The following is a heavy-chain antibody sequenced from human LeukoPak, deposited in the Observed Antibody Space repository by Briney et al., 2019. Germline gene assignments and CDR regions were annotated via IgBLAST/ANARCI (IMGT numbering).Heavy chain of an antibody. D-gene: IGHD3-3*01. J-gene: IGHJ4*02. CDR3: ARGHAATLACGDFWSGYYLNY. CDR2: ISYDGSNK. Sequence: GGSLRLSCAASGFTFSSYGMHWVRQAPGKGLEWVAVISYDGSNKYYADSVKGRFTISRDNSRNTLYLQMNSLRAEDTAVYYCARGHAATLACGDFWSGYYLNYWGQGTLVTVSS. CDR1: GFTFSSYG. V-gene: IGHV3-30*03.